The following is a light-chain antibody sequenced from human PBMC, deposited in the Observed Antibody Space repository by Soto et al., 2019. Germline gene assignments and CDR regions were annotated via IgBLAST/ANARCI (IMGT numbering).Light chain of an antibody. CDR1: SSDVGNNNH. CDR3: SSYTSSNTGV. CDR2: EVS. V-gene: IGLV2-14*01. Sequence: SALTQPASVSGSPGQSIAISCSGTSSDVGNNNHVCWYQQNPGKAPKLMIFEVSNRPSGVSDRFSGSKSGNTASLTISGLQAEDEADYYCSSYTSSNTGVFGGGTKLTVL. J-gene: IGLJ3*02.